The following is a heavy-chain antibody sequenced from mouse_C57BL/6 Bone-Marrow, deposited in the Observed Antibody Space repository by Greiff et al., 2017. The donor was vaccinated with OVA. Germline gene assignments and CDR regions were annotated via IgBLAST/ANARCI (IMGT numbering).Heavy chain of an antibody. Sequence: VQLQESGAELARPGASVKLSCKASGYTFTSYGISWVKQRTGQGLEWIGEIYPRSGNTYYHEKFKGKATLTADKSSSTAYMELRSLTSEDSAVYFCAREGDGYYYAMDYWGQGTSVTVSS. V-gene: IGHV1-81*01. CDR2: IYPRSGNT. D-gene: IGHD2-3*01. J-gene: IGHJ4*01. CDR3: AREGDGYYYAMDY. CDR1: GYTFTSYG.